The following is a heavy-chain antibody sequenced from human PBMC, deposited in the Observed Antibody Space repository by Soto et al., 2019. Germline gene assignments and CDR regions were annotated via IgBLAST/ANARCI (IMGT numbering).Heavy chain of an antibody. CDR3: ARHYADGYSYGYDYYYYGMDV. J-gene: IGHJ6*02. Sequence: EVQLVQSGAEVKKPGESLRISCKGSGYSFTSYWISWVRQMPGKGLEWMGRIDPSDSYTNYSPSFQGHVTISADKSISTAYLQWSSLKASDTAMYYCARHYADGYSYGYDYYYYGMDVWGQGTTVTVSS. V-gene: IGHV5-10-1*03. D-gene: IGHD5-18*01. CDR2: IDPSDSYT. CDR1: GYSFTSYW.